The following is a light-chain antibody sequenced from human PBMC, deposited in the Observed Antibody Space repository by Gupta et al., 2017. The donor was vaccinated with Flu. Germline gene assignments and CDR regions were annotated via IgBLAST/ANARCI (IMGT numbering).Light chain of an antibody. CDR1: SSHIGAGYN. V-gene: IGLV1-40*01. J-gene: IGLJ1*01. CDR2: GNP. Sequence: QSVLTQPPSVSGAPGQRVTIPCTGSSSHIGAGYNYQWYQQLPGTAPKLLIYGNPNRPSGVPDRCSGSKSGTSASPAITSASLAITGLQAEDEADYYCQSYDSSLSGYFFGTGTKVTVL. CDR3: QSYDSSLSGYF.